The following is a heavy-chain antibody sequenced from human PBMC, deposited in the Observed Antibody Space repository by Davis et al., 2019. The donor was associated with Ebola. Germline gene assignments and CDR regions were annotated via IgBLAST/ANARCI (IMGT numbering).Heavy chain of an antibody. V-gene: IGHV3-30-3*01. CDR2: MSSDGSIK. J-gene: IGHJ4*02. Sequence: PGGSLRLSCVASGFNFVNYGMHWVRQAPGKGLEWVAVMSSDGSIKYYAESVKGRFTVSRDNFMNTLSLDMNNLRPEDTAIFYCARGASAYQSYYFDFWGRGTPVTVSS. D-gene: IGHD3-16*01. CDR1: GFNFVNYG. CDR3: ARGASAYQSYYFDF.